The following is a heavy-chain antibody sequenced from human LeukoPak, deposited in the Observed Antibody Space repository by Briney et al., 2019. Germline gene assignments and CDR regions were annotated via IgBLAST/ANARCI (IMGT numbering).Heavy chain of an antibody. J-gene: IGHJ6*03. D-gene: IGHD2-15*01. CDR3: ARTTEGYCRGRSCYSYYYYMDV. Sequence: SETLSLTCTVSGGSISSSGYYWGWIRQPPGKGLEWIGYIYYSGSTNYNPSLKSRVTISVDTSKNQFSLKLSSVTAADTAVYYCARTTEGYCRGRSCYSYYYYMDVWGKGTTVTVSS. CDR2: IYYSGST. CDR1: GGSISSSGYY. V-gene: IGHV4-61*05.